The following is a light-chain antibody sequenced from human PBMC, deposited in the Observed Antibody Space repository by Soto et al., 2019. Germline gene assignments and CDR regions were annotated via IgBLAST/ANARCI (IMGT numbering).Light chain of an antibody. CDR1: GSDVASYDY. CDR2: EVT. Sequence: QSVLTQPPSASGSPGQSVTISCTGTGSDVASYDYVSWYQQHPGKAPKLIIYEVTKRPSGVPDRFSASKSGTTASLTVSGLQAEDEADYYCSSYADTNNLVFRGGTKVTVL. J-gene: IGLJ2*01. CDR3: SSYADTNNLV. V-gene: IGLV2-8*01.